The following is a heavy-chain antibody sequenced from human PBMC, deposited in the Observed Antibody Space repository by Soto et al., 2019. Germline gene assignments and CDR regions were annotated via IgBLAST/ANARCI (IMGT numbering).Heavy chain of an antibody. J-gene: IGHJ4*02. CDR3: ARYCSSTSCDHYFDY. D-gene: IGHD2-2*01. Sequence: ASVKVSCKASGYSFTNYDISWVRQAPGQGLEWMGWISPYNGDTNYAQKLQGRVTMTTDTSTSTAYMELRSLRSDDTAVYYCARYCSSTSCDHYFDYWGPGTLVTVYS. CDR1: GYSFTNYD. CDR2: ISPYNGDT. V-gene: IGHV1-18*01.